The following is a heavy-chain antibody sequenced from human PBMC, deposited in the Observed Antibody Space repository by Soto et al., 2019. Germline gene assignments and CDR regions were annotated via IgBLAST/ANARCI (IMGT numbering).Heavy chain of an antibody. J-gene: IGHJ5*02. CDR2: IIPIFGTA. Sequence: ASVKVSFKASGGTFSSYAISWVRQAPGQGLEWMGGIIPIFGTANYAQKFQGRVTITADKSTSTAYMELSSLRSEDTAVYYCARQSRYYDSSGYPNPTAWFDPWGQGTLVTVSS. D-gene: IGHD3-22*01. V-gene: IGHV1-69*06. CDR1: GGTFSSYA. CDR3: ARQSRYYDSSGYPNPTAWFDP.